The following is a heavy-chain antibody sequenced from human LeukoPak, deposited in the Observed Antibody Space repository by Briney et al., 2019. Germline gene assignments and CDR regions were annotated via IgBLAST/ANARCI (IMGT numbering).Heavy chain of an antibody. CDR1: GFTFSTYW. J-gene: IGHJ4*02. Sequence: GGSLRLSCAASGFTFSTYWMHWVRQAPGKGLVWVSRINSDGRSTSYADSVKGRFTISRDNAKNTLYLQMNSLRAEDTAVYYCARGYYDSSGYYLIDYWGQGTLVTVSS. CDR2: INSDGRST. D-gene: IGHD3-22*01. CDR3: ARGYYDSSGYYLIDY. V-gene: IGHV3-74*01.